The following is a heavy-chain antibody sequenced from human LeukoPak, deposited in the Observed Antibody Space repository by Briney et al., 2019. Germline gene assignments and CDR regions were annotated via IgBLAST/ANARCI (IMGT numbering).Heavy chain of an antibody. Sequence: ASVTVSCKASGHTFTTYYVHLVRQAPGQGLEWMGVINPSGDGTNYPQRFQGRVTLTRDTSTSTVYMELSSLRSEDTAIYYCARDVAGGKQQLAYYFDYWGQGTLVTVSS. J-gene: IGHJ4*02. V-gene: IGHV1-46*01. D-gene: IGHD6-13*01. CDR1: GHTFTTYY. CDR2: INPSGDGT. CDR3: ARDVAGGKQQLAYYFDY.